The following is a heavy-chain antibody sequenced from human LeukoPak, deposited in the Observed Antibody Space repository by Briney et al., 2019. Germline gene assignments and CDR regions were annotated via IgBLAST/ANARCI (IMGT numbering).Heavy chain of an antibody. CDR3: ARDWGYYYYYGMDV. CDR1: GLTFSSYS. CDR2: ISSSSSYI. J-gene: IGHJ6*02. D-gene: IGHD3-16*01. V-gene: IGHV3-21*05. Sequence: GGSLRLSCAASGLTFSSYSKNWVRQAPGKGLEWVSYISSSSSYIYYADSVKGRFTISRDNAKNSLYLQMNSLRAEDTAVYYCARDWGYYYYYGMDVWGQGTTVTVSS.